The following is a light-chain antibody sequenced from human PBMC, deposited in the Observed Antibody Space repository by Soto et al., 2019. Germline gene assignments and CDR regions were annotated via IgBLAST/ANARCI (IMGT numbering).Light chain of an antibody. J-gene: IGKJ1*01. V-gene: IGKV1-5*01. CDR3: QQYNSYSRWT. CDR2: DAS. Sequence: DIQMTQSPSTLSASVGDRVTITCRASQSISSWLAWYQQKPGKAPKLLIYDASSLESGVPSRFIGSGSGTEFTLTISSRQPDDFAPYYCQQYNSYSRWTFGQGTKVEIK. CDR1: QSISSW.